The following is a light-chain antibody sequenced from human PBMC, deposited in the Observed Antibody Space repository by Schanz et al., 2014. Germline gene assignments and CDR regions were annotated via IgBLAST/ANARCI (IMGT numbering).Light chain of an antibody. V-gene: IGKV3D-15*01. CDR2: GAS. CDR1: QSVSSN. J-gene: IGKJ4*01. Sequence: EIVMTQSPATLSVSPGERATLSCRASQSVSSNLAWYQQKPGQAPRLLIYGASSRATGIPDRFSGSGSGTDFTLTISSLQSEDFAVYYCQYRATFGGGTKVEIK. CDR3: QYRAT.